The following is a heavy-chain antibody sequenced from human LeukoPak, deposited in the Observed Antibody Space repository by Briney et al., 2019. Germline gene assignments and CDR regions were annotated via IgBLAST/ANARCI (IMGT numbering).Heavy chain of an antibody. V-gene: IGHV3-11*01. CDR3: ARIGRPAAFDI. CDR1: GFTFSDYY. CDR2: ITSSGSTI. D-gene: IGHD6-6*01. J-gene: IGHJ3*02. Sequence: KTGGSLRLSCAASGFTFSDYYMSWIRQAPGKGLEWVSYITSSGSTIYYADSMKGRFTISRDNAKHSLFLQSDSLRAEDTAVYYCARIGRPAAFDIWGQGTLVIVSS.